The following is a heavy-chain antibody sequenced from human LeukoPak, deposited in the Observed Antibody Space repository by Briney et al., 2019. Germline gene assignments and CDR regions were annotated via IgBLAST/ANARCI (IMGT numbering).Heavy chain of an antibody. Sequence: QPGGSLRLSCAASGFTFSNYAMSWVRQAPGKGLEWVSAISGSGGSTYYADSVRGRFTISRDNSKNTLYLQMDSLRAEDTAVYYCAKGGRSSAWGHDAFDIWGQGTMVTVSS. CDR2: ISGSGGST. CDR1: GFTFSNYA. V-gene: IGHV3-23*01. J-gene: IGHJ3*02. D-gene: IGHD3-10*01. CDR3: AKGGRSSAWGHDAFDI.